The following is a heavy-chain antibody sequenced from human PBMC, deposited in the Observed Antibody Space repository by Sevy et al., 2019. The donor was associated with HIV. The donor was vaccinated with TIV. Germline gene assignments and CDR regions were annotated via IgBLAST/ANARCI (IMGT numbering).Heavy chain of an antibody. CDR2: IQYDGSNK. J-gene: IGHJ4*02. V-gene: IGHV3-30*02. CDR3: VKEGGGEGGDH. Sequence: GGSLRLSRAASGFSYSSYGMHWVRQAPGKGLEWVAYIQYDGSNKDYADSVKGRFTISRDNSKNTLDLQMNSLRVEDTAVYYCVKEGGGEGGDHWGQGTLVTVSS. D-gene: IGHD2-21*01. CDR1: GFSYSSYG.